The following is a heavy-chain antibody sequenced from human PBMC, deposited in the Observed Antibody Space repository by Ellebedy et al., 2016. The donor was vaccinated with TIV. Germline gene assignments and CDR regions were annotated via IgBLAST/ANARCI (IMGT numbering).Heavy chain of an antibody. V-gene: IGHV1-18*01. J-gene: IGHJ4*02. CDR3: TRVSQRWVDY. D-gene: IGHD1-1*01. Sequence: AASVKVSCKASGYTFTNYGINWVRQAPGQGLEWMGWISPYTGNKNYAQKLQGRVTMTADTSTNTAYMDLRRLTSDDTAVYYCTRVSQRWVDYWGQGTLVTVSS. CDR1: GYTFTNYG. CDR2: ISPYTGNK.